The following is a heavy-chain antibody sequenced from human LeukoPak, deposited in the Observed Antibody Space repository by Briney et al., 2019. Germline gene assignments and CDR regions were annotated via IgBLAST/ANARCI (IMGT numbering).Heavy chain of an antibody. Sequence: GGSLRLSCAASGFPFSKYWMTWVRQAPGKGLEWVANIKQDGSQKYYVDSVKVRFTISRDNAKNVMYLQMNNLRVEDTAVFYCARVLDSSTRCYKTLPYWGQGTLVTVSS. CDR1: GFPFSKYW. J-gene: IGHJ4*02. D-gene: IGHD2-2*01. CDR2: IKQDGSQK. V-gene: IGHV3-7*01. CDR3: ARVLDSSTRCYKTLPY.